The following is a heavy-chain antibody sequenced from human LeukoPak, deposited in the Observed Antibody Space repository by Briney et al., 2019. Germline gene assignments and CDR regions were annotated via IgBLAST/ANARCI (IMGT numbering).Heavy chain of an antibody. CDR2: IKEDESRK. CDR3: VRCLALAGTCGFDI. V-gene: IGHV3-7*01. D-gene: IGHD6-19*01. CDR1: GFTFSSYA. Sequence: GGSLRLSCAASGFTFSSYAMSWVRQAPGKGLEWVASIKEDESRKDYADSVKGRFTISRDNARNSLYLQMYSLRVEDAAVYYCVRCLALAGTCGFDIWGQGTMVTVSS. J-gene: IGHJ3*02.